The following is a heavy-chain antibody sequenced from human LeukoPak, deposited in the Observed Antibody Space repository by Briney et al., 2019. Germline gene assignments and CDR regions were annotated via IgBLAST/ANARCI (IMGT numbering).Heavy chain of an antibody. V-gene: IGHV3-30*03. J-gene: IGHJ4*02. Sequence: PGGSLRLSCAASGFTFSSYGMHWVRQAPGKGLEWVAVISYDGSNKYYADSVKGRFTISRDNSKNTLYLQMNSLRAEDTAVYYCARGGSSGWRLFDYWGQGTLVTVSS. D-gene: IGHD6-19*01. CDR2: ISYDGSNK. CDR1: GFTFSSYG. CDR3: ARGGSSGWRLFDY.